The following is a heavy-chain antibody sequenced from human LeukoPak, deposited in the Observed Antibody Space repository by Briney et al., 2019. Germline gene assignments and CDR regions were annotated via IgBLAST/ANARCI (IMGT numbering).Heavy chain of an antibody. V-gene: IGHV4-39*07. Sequence: PSETLSLTCTVSGGSISSSSYYWSWIRQPPGKGLEWIGEINHSGSTNYIPSLKSRVTMSVDTSKNQFSLKLSSVTAADTAVYYCAKGRYGGGGSWGQGTLVTVSS. D-gene: IGHD4-23*01. CDR3: AKGRYGGGGS. CDR2: INHSGST. CDR1: GGSISSSSYY. J-gene: IGHJ5*02.